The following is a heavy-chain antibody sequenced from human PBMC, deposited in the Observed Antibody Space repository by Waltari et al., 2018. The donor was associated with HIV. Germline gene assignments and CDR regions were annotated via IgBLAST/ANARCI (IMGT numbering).Heavy chain of an antibody. CDR1: GFTFSSYS. Sequence: EVQLVESGGGLVQPGGSLRLSCAASGFTFSSYSRNWVSQAPGKGLEWVSYISSRSSTIYYADSVKGRFTISRDNAKNSLYLQMNSLRAEDTAVYYCARDLDSYTLHDYWGQGTLVTVSS. J-gene: IGHJ4*02. CDR3: ARDLDSYTLHDY. D-gene: IGHD2-2*03. CDR2: ISSRSSTI. V-gene: IGHV3-48*01.